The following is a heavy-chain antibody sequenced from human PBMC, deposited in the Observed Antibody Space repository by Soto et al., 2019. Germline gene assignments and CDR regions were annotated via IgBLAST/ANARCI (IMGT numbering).Heavy chain of an antibody. D-gene: IGHD3-16*01. CDR3: ARLYGAPWGGFDP. V-gene: IGHV3-11*01. CDR1: GFTFSNYY. Sequence: GGSLRLSCAASGFTFSNYYMSWIRQAPGKGLEWLSYISNSGSTIYYAESVRGRFIISRGNAKNSVYLQMNSLRAEDAAVYYCARLYGAPWGGFDPWGQGTLVTVSS. CDR2: ISNSGSTI. J-gene: IGHJ5*02.